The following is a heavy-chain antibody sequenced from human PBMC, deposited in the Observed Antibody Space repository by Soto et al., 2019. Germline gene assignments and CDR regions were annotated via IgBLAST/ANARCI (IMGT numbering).Heavy chain of an antibody. CDR1: GFTFSSYG. J-gene: IGHJ4*02. CDR2: IWYDGSNK. V-gene: IGHV3-33*01. CDR3: IRDRTTITLFDY. Sequence: PGGSLRLSCAASGFTFSSYGMHWVRQAPGKGLEWVAVIWYDGSNKYYADSVKGRFTISRDNSKNTLYLQMNSLRVEDTAVYYCIRDRTTITLFDYWGQGALVTVPS. D-gene: IGHD1-1*01.